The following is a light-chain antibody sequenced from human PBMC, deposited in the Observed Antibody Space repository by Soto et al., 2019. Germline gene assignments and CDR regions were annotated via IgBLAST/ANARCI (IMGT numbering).Light chain of an antibody. CDR1: QNIVDW. V-gene: IGKV1-5*03. CDR2: RSS. J-gene: IGKJ4*01. Sequence: DMQMTQSPSTLSASVGDRVTITCRARQNIVDWLAWYQQKPGKAPKLLVYRSSSLDSGVPSRFSGSGSGTEFTLTISSLQPDDFATYYCQQYDSFRTFGGGTKVQMK. CDR3: QQYDSFRT.